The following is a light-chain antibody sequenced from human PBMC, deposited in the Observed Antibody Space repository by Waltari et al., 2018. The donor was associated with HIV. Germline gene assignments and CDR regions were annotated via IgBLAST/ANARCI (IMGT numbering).Light chain of an antibody. J-gene: IGKJ3*01. CDR3: QQYGTSPFT. V-gene: IGKV3-20*01. Sequence: EIVLTQSPDTLSLSPRDRATLSCRASQSVSSNYLAWYQQKPGQAPRLLIYAASRRATGIPDRFSGSGSGTDFTLTINRLEPEDFAVYYCQQYGTSPFTFGPGTKVDIK. CDR2: AAS. CDR1: QSVSSNY.